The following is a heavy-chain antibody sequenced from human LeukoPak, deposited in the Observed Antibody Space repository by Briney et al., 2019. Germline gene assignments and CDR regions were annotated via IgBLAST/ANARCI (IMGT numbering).Heavy chain of an antibody. J-gene: IGHJ5*02. Sequence: PSQTLSLTRAVSGGSISSGGYSWSWIRQPPGKGLEWIGYIYHSGSTYYNPSLKSRVTISVDRSKNQFSLKLSSVTAADTAVYYCARVSMYYYGSGSLNWFDPWGQGTLVTVSS. CDR2: IYHSGST. CDR1: GGSISSGGYS. V-gene: IGHV4-30-2*01. CDR3: ARVSMYYYGSGSLNWFDP. D-gene: IGHD3-10*01.